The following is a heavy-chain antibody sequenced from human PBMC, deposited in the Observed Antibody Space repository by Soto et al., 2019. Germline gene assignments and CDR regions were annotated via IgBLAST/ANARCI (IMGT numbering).Heavy chain of an antibody. J-gene: IGHJ5*02. Sequence: ASVKVSCKASGYTFTSYAIDWVRQAPGQRLEWMGWINAGNGNTKYSQKFQGRVTITRDTSASTAYMELSSLRSEDTAVYYCARDRGPSSGYYPYWFDPWGQGTLVTVSS. CDR3: ARDRGPSSGYYPYWFDP. D-gene: IGHD3-22*01. V-gene: IGHV1-3*01. CDR1: GYTFTSYA. CDR2: INAGNGNT.